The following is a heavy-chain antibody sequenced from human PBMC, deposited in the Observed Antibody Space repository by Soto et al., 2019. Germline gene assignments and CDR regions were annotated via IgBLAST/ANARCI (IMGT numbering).Heavy chain of an antibody. CDR3: ARTDSSGRWAALY. Sequence: SETLSLTCTVSGDSVTSGNYCWNWIRQPPGKGLEWIGYMYYSGRTDYNPSLKSRVTLSVDASKNQLSLQLTSVTAADTALYFCARTDSSGRWAALYWGQGILGTVSS. J-gene: IGHJ4*02. CDR1: GDSVTSGNYC. D-gene: IGHD3-22*01. V-gene: IGHV4-61*01. CDR2: MYYSGRT.